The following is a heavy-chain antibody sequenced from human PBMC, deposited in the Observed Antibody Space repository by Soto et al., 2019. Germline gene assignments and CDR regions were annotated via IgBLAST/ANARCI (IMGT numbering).Heavy chain of an antibody. CDR1: GFTFSSYA. CDR3: AKLMITFGGPKY. CDR2: ISGSGGST. D-gene: IGHD3-16*01. J-gene: IGHJ4*02. V-gene: IGHV3-23*01. Sequence: GGSLRLSGAAPGFTFSSYAMSCVRQAPGKGLEWVSAISGSGGSTYYADSVKGRFTISRDNSKNTLYLQMNSLRAEDTAVYYCAKLMITFGGPKYWGQGTLVTVSS.